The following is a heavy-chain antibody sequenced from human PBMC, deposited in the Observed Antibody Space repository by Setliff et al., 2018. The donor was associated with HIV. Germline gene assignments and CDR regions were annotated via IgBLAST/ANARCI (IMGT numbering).Heavy chain of an antibody. Sequence: WVRQAPGRGLEWIGWISGNNANTNYAQKLQGRVTMTTDTSTSTAYMELRSLRSDDTALYYCAREPYYDILTGYLDYWGQGALVTVSS. CDR3: AREPYYDILTGYLDY. CDR2: ISGNNANT. D-gene: IGHD3-9*01. J-gene: IGHJ4*02. V-gene: IGHV1-18*01.